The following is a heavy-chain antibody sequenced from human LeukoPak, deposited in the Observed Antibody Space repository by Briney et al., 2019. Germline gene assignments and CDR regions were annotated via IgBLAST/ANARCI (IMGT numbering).Heavy chain of an antibody. CDR1: GGSISGYY. V-gene: IGHV4-59*08. J-gene: IGHJ5*02. Sequence: KPSETLSLTCTVSGGSISGYYWSWIRQSPGRGLEWIGYIYYIGSTNYNPSLESRVIMSVDTSKNQFSLKLRSVSAADTAVYYCARRGDGSTWYDWFDPWGQGTPVIVSS. CDR2: IYYIGST. D-gene: IGHD6-13*01. CDR3: ARRGDGSTWYDWFDP.